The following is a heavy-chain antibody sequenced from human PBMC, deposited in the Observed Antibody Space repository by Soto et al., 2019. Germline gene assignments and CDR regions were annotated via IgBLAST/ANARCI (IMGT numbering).Heavy chain of an antibody. CDR1: GFTFSNYA. V-gene: IGHV3-23*01. J-gene: IGHJ4*02. CDR2: ISGSGGST. Sequence: EAQLLESGGGLVQPGGSLRLSCAASGFTFSNYAMSWVRQAPGRGLEWVSAISGSGGSTYFADSVKGRFTISRDNSKNRFCLQRSSLRAVDTVVYYCAKGGGSYPFDYCGQGTLVTVSS. CDR3: AKGGGSYPFDY. D-gene: IGHD1-26*01.